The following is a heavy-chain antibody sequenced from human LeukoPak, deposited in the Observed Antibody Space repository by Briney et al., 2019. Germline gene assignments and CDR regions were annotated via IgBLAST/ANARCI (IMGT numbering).Heavy chain of an antibody. CDR1: GYTFTSYG. V-gene: IGHV1-18*01. CDR2: ISAYNGYT. D-gene: IGHD6-6*01. J-gene: IGHJ4*02. Sequence: ASVKVSCKASGYTFTSYGITWVRQAPGQGLEWMGWISAYNGYTNYAPKLQGRVTMSTDTSTSTAYMELRSLRFDDTAVYYCARDPFVSSSTDYWGQGTLVTVSS. CDR3: ARDPFVSSSTDY.